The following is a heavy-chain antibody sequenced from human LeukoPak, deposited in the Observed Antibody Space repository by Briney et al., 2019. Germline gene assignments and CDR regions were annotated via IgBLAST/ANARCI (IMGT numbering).Heavy chain of an antibody. CDR2: INAGNGNT. V-gene: IGHV1-3*01. D-gene: IGHD3-10*01. CDR3: ARRVVRGNWFDP. J-gene: IGHJ5*02. CDR1: GYTFTSYA. Sequence: ASVKVSCKASGYTFTSYAMHWVRQAPGQRLEWMGWINAGNGNTKYSQKFQGRVTITRDTSASTAYMELSSLRSEDTAVYYCARRVVRGNWFDPWGQGTLVTVSS.